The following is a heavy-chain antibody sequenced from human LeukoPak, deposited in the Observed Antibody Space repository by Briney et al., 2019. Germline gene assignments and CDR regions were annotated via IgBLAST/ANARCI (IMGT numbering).Heavy chain of an antibody. D-gene: IGHD6-13*01. V-gene: IGHV5-51*01. J-gene: IGHJ4*02. Sequence: GESLKISCKGSGYSFPNYWIAWVRQMPGKGLEWMGIIYIGDSDTRYSPSFQGQVTISADKSISTAYLQWSSLKASDTAMYYCARHSSSWYLIDYWGQGTLVTVSS. CDR3: ARHSSSWYLIDY. CDR1: GYSFPNYW. CDR2: IYIGDSDT.